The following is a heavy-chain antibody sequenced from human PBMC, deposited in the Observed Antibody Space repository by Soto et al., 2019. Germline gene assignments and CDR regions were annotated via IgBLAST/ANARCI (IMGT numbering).Heavy chain of an antibody. V-gene: IGHV1-46*03. Sequence: ASVKVSCKASGYTFTSYYMHWVRQAPGQGLEWMGIINPSGGSTSYAQKFQGRVTMTRDTSTSTVYMELSSLRSEDTAVYYCASPAAGGVWFDPWGQGTLVTVSS. J-gene: IGHJ5*02. CDR3: ASPAAGGVWFDP. D-gene: IGHD1-26*01. CDR1: GYTFTSYY. CDR2: INPSGGST.